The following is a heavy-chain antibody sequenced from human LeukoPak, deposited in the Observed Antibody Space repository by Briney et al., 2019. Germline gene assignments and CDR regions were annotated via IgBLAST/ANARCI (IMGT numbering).Heavy chain of an antibody. D-gene: IGHD6-19*01. CDR1: GYTLTELS. CDR2: FDPEDGET. J-gene: IGHJ6*02. CDR3: ATDWARAWLGTYYYYGMDV. V-gene: IGHV1-24*01. Sequence: GASVKVSCKVSGYTLTELSMHWVRQAPGKGLEWMGGFDPEDGETIYAQKFQGRVTMTEDTSTDTAYMELSSLRSEDTAAYYCATDWARAWLGTYYYYGMDVWGQGTTVTVSS.